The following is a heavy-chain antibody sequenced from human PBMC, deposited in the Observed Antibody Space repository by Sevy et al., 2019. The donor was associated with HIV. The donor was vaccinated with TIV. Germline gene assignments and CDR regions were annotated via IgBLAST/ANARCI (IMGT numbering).Heavy chain of an antibody. D-gene: IGHD6-13*01. CDR2: VNPNSGGT. CDR3: AKDGSSYGYSSSWFFDF. Sequence: ASVKVSCQASGYTFAANYMHWVRQTPGQGFEWMGWVNPNSGGTEYAQKFQDRVTMTRDTSIRTAYMELTNLRSDDTAVYYCAKDGSSYGYSSSWFFDFWGPGTLVTVSS. CDR1: GYTFAANY. V-gene: IGHV1-2*02. J-gene: IGHJ4*02.